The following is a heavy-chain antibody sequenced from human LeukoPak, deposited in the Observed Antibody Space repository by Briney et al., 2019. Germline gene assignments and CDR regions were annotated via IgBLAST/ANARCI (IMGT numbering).Heavy chain of an antibody. D-gene: IGHD2-2*01. J-gene: IGHJ4*02. Sequence: GESLKISCKGSGYSFTSYWIGWVRQMPGKGLEWMGIIYPGDSGTRYSPSFQGQVTISADKSISTAYLQWSSLKASDTAMYYCARGGRGYCSSTSCKLDYWGQGTLVTVSS. CDR2: IYPGDSGT. CDR3: ARGGRGYCSSTSCKLDY. CDR1: GYSFTSYW. V-gene: IGHV5-51*01.